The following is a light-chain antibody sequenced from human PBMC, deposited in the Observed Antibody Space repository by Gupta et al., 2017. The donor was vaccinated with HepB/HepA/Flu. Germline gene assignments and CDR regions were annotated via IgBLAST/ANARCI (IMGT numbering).Light chain of an antibody. J-gene: IGLJ1*01. V-gene: IGLV3-1*01. CDR2: QDN. CDR1: TLGDKF. CDR3: QAWDSSTYV. Sequence: SFELTPPPSVSVSLGPTASITCPGDTLGDKFASWYQQKPGQSPVLVLYQDNNRPSGVPERFSGSNSGNTATLTIRGTQAMDEADYYCQAWDSSTYVFGTGTKVTVL.